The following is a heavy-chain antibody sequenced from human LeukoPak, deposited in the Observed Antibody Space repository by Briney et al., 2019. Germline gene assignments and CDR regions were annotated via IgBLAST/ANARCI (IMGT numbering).Heavy chain of an antibody. CDR2: IYYSGST. J-gene: IGHJ5*02. CDR3: ARLSPFLVAPKGAWFDH. D-gene: IGHD3-3*01. CDR1: GGSISSYY. V-gene: IGHV4-59*01. Sequence: PSETLSLTCTVSGGSISSYYWSWIRQPPGKGLEWIGYIYYSGSTNYNPSLKSRVTISVDTSKNQFSLKLSSVTAADTAVYYCARLSPFLVAPKGAWFDHWGQGTLVTVSS.